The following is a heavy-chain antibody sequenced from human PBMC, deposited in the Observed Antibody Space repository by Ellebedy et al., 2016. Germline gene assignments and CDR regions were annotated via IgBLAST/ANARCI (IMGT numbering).Heavy chain of an antibody. CDR1: GGSISSYY. CDR2: IYYSGST. J-gene: IGHJ4*02. V-gene: IGHV4-59*13. Sequence: SETLSLXXTVSGGSISSYYWSWIRQPPGKGLEWIGYIYYSGSTNYNPSLKSRITISVDTSKNQFSLKLSSVTAADTAVYYCARAIKTGYSSGWYEDWGQGTLVTVSS. D-gene: IGHD6-19*01. CDR3: ARAIKTGYSSGWYED.